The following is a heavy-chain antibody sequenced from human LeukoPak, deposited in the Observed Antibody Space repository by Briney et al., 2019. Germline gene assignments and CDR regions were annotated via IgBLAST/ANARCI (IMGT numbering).Heavy chain of an antibody. D-gene: IGHD6-13*01. V-gene: IGHV3-74*01. Sequence: PGGSLRLSCAASGFTFSSYWMHWVRQAPGKGLVWVSRINSGGSSTSYADSVKGRFTISRDNAKNTLYLQMNSLRAEDTAVYFCARGSRIPAAGSLPFDFWGQGTLVTVSS. CDR2: INSGGSST. CDR1: GFTFSSYW. J-gene: IGHJ4*02. CDR3: ARGSRIPAAGSLPFDF.